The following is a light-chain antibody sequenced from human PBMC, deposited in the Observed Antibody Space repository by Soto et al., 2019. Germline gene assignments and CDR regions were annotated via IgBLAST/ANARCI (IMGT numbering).Light chain of an antibody. J-gene: IGKJ4*01. Sequence: DIQMTQSPSSLSASVGDRVTITCRASQSIYKYVNWYQQKPGKGPNLLIYAASNLRTGVPSRFSGSGSGKDFTLNIRGLLPEDFANYFCQQSYSTPSLTLGGGTKVDIK. V-gene: IGKV1-39*01. CDR2: AAS. CDR3: QQSYSTPSLT. CDR1: QSIYKY.